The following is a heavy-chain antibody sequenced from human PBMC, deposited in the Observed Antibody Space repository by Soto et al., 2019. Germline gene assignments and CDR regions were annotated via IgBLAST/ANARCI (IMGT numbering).Heavy chain of an antibody. CDR1: EFTVSSSY. Sequence: GGSLRLSCAASEFTVSSSYMTWVRQAPGKGLEWVSVIYSGGSTYYADSVRGRFAISRDNSKNTLYLQMNSLRAEDTAVYYCARAPPYCSSTSCPGTFDIWGQGTMVTVSS. D-gene: IGHD2-2*01. J-gene: IGHJ3*02. V-gene: IGHV3-53*01. CDR3: ARAPPYCSSTSCPGTFDI. CDR2: IYSGGST.